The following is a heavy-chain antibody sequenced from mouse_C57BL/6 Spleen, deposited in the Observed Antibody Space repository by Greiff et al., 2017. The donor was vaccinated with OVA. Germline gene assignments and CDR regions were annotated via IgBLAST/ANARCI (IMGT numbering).Heavy chain of an antibody. CDR1: GFTFSSYA. CDR3: TRDDGSSHHWYFDV. J-gene: IGHJ1*03. V-gene: IGHV5-9-1*02. D-gene: IGHD1-1*01. CDR2: ISSGGDYI. Sequence: EVHLVESGEGLVKPGGSLKLSCAASGFTFSSYAMSWVRQTPEKRLEWVAYISSGGDYIYYADTVKGRFTISRDNARNTLYLQMSSLKSEDTAMYYCTRDDGSSHHWYFDVWGTGTTVTVSS.